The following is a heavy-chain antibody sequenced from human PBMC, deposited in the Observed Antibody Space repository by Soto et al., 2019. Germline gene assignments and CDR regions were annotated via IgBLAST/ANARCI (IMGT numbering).Heavy chain of an antibody. CDR3: ARDSGRYSSAYYFDY. V-gene: IGHV1-69*13. D-gene: IGHD5-18*01. CDR2: IIPIFGTA. J-gene: IGHJ4*02. Sequence: GASVKVSCKASGGTFSSYAISWVRQAPGQGLEWMGGIIPIFGTANYAQKFQGRVTITADESTSTAHMELSSLRSEDTAVYYCARDSGRYSSAYYFDYWGQGTLVTVSS. CDR1: GGTFSSYA.